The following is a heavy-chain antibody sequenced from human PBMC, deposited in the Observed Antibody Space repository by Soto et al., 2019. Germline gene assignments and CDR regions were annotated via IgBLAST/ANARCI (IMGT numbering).Heavy chain of an antibody. D-gene: IGHD3-22*01. J-gene: IGHJ4*02. V-gene: IGHV4-31*03. CDR1: GGSISNAEYS. Sequence: SETLSLTCTVSGGSISNAEYSWSWVRQLPGKGLEWIGYIYYSGTTYYNPSLKSRVTISVDTSKNQFSLRLNSVTAADTAVYYCAGAYDIMDGYFDYWGQGSLVTVSS. CDR2: IYYSGTT. CDR3: AGAYDIMDGYFDY.